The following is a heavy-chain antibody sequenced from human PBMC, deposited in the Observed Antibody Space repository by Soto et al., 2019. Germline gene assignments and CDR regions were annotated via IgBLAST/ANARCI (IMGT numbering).Heavy chain of an antibody. D-gene: IGHD2-8*01. CDR1: GFTFGSYG. J-gene: IGHJ4*02. V-gene: IGHV3-23*01. Sequence: GGSLRLSCAASGFTFGSYGRSWVRQAPGKGLEWVSAISGSGGSTYYADSVKGRFTISRDNSKNTLYLQMNSLRAEDTAVYYCAKDVSNVPHWGQGTLVTVSS. CDR3: AKDVSNVPH. CDR2: ISGSGGST.